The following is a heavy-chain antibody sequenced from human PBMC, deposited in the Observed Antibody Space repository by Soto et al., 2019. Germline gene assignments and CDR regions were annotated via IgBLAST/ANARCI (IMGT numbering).Heavy chain of an antibody. V-gene: IGHV3-7*01. CDR1: GFTFSNYW. Sequence: GGSLRLSCLASGFTFSNYWMSWVRQAPGKGLEWVARIKPDGSKKYYVDSVKGRFTISRDNSKNTLYLQMNSLRAEDTAVYYCAKEILPTARKNYYYYYMDVWGKGTTVTVSS. CDR3: AKEILPTARKNYYYYYMDV. CDR2: IKPDGSKK. J-gene: IGHJ6*03. D-gene: IGHD5-12*01.